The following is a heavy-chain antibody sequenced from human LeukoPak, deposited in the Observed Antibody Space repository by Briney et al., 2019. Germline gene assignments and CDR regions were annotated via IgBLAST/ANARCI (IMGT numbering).Heavy chain of an antibody. D-gene: IGHD6-13*01. Sequence: PSETLSLTCTVSGGSISSGSYYWSWIRQPAGKGLEWIGRIYTSGSTNYNPSLKSRVTISVDTSKNQFSLKLSSVTAADTAVYYCARVGSSSWYGPFDYWGQGTLVTVSS. CDR3: ARVGSSSWYGPFDY. J-gene: IGHJ4*02. CDR1: GGSISSGSYY. CDR2: IYTSGST. V-gene: IGHV4-61*02.